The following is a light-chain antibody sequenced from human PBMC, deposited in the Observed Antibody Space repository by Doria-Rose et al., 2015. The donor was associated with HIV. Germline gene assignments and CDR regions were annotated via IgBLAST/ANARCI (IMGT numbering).Light chain of an antibody. CDR3: QQTYSSPPWT. CDR2: AAS. V-gene: IGKV1-39*01. J-gene: IGKJ1*01. CDR1: QTVSTY. Sequence: SPSSLSASIGDRVTIPCRSSQTVSTYLNWFQQEPGKAPKHLIYAASRLQSGVPSRFSGSGSGTDFTLTISGLQPGDFATYYCQQTYSSPPWTFGQGTKVEMK.